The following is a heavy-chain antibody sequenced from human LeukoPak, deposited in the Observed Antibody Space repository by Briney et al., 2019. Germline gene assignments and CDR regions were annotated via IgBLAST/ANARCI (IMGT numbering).Heavy chain of an antibody. CDR2: IHASGNT. Sequence: SETLSLTCTVSGGSISSYYWTWIRQPAGKGLEYLGRIHASGNTYYNPSLNSRVAISIDTSKNQFSLKVSSVAAADTAVYYCARDLGYEYYFYYYLDVWGKGTTVTVSS. J-gene: IGHJ6*03. CDR1: GGSISSYY. CDR3: ARDLGYEYYFYYYLDV. D-gene: IGHD2-2*01. V-gene: IGHV4-4*07.